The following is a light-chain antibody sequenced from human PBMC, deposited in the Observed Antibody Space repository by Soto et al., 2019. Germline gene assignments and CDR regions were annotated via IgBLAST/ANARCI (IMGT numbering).Light chain of an antibody. CDR1: QSVSSK. Sequence: EIVMTRSPATLSVSPGERATLSCRASQSVSSKLAWYQQKPGQAPRLLIYGASTRATGIPARFSGSGSGTEFTLTISSLQSEDFAVYYCQQYNNWPPLTFGGGTKVEIK. J-gene: IGKJ4*01. CDR3: QQYNNWPPLT. CDR2: GAS. V-gene: IGKV3-15*01.